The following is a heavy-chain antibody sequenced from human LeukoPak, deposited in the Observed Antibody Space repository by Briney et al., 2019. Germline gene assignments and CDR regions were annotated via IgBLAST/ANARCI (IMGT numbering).Heavy chain of an antibody. V-gene: IGHV4-39*01. CDR3: ARQGDSSGYYYDTFDYFDY. J-gene: IGHJ4*02. D-gene: IGHD3-22*01. CDR2: IYYSGST. Sequence: SETLSLTCTVSGGSISSSSYYWGWIRQPPGKGLEWIGCIYYSGSTYYNPSLKSRVAISVDTSKNQFSLKLSSVTAADTAVYYCARQGDSSGYYYDTFDYFDYWGQGTLVTVSS. CDR1: GGSISSSSYY.